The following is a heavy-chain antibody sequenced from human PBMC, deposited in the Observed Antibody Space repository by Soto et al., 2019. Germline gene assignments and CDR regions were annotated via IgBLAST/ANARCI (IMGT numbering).Heavy chain of an antibody. Sequence: QVQLQQWGAGLLKPSETLSLTCAVYGGSFSSYYWNWIRQPPGKGLEWLGEINHSGSTNYNPALKSRVTISVDTSKKQFSLKLSSVTAADTAVYYCAGGRGVRGTIIATYYYYGVDVWGQGTTVTVSS. CDR1: GGSFSSYY. CDR3: AGGRGVRGTIIATYYYYGVDV. J-gene: IGHJ6*02. V-gene: IGHV4-34*01. D-gene: IGHD3-10*01. CDR2: INHSGST.